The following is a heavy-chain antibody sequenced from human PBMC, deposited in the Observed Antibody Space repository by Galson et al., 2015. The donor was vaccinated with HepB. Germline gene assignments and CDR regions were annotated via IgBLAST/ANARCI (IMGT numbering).Heavy chain of an antibody. CDR3: ARSPSSSWGDGFDI. CDR1: GFTFSNYG. Sequence: SLRLSCAASGFTFSNYGMRWVRQAPGKGLEWVAVIWFDGSNKDCLDSVRGRFTISRDNSKNMLFLEMNSLRDEDTATYYCARSPSSSWGDGFDIWGQGTMVSVSS. V-gene: IGHV3-33*01. J-gene: IGHJ3*02. CDR2: IWFDGSNK. D-gene: IGHD6-13*01.